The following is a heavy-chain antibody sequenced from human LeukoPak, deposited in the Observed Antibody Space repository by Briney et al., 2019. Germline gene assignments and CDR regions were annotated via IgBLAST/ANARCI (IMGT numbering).Heavy chain of an antibody. CDR2: INPNSGDT. J-gene: IGHJ4*02. D-gene: IGHD3-10*01. Sequence: ASVTVSCMASGYTFTGYYMHWVRQAPGQGLEWMGWINPNSGDTKYAQKFQGRVTMTRDTSMSTAYMELSRLTSDDTAVYYCARTVGYYGSGSYYVDYWGQGTLVTVSS. V-gene: IGHV1-2*02. CDR1: GYTFTGYY. CDR3: ARTVGYYGSGSYYVDY.